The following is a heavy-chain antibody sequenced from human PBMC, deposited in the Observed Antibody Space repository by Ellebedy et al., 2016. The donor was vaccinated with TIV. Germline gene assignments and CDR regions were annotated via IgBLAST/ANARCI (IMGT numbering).Heavy chain of an antibody. CDR2: INPNSGGT. J-gene: IGHJ3*02. D-gene: IGHD4-17*01. CDR1: GYTFTAYY. V-gene: IGHV1-2*02. CDR3: ARDRAYGDYGGDAFDI. Sequence: ASVKVFCKASGYTFTAYYMHWVRQAPGQGLEWMGRINPNSGGTNFAQNFQGRVTMTMDTSISTAYMELSRLESDDTAVYYCARDRAYGDYGGDAFDIWGQGTMVTVSS.